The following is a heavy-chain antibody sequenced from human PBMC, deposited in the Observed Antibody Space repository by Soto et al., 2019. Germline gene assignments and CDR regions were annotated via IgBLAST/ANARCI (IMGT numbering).Heavy chain of an antibody. D-gene: IGHD5-12*01. J-gene: IGHJ4*02. CDR1: GFIFSNYA. CDR2: ISYEGSNK. Sequence: QVQLVESGGGVVQPGRSLRLSCEVSGFIFSNYAMHWVRQAPGKGLEWVAIISYEGSNKYFADSVQGRFTISRDNSKNTLYLQMNSLRAEDTAVYYCARDLGDGYNSPYYWGQGTLVTVSS. V-gene: IGHV3-30*04. CDR3: ARDLGDGYNSPYY.